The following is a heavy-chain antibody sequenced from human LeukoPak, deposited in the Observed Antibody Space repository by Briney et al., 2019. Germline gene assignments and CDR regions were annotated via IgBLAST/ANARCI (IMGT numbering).Heavy chain of an antibody. Sequence: ASVKVSCKASGYTFTGCYMHWVRQAPGQGLEWMGWINPNSGGTNYAQKFQGRVAMTRDTSISTAYMELSRLRSDDTAVYYCRTDRYGDYGDYIDCWGQGTLVTVSS. J-gene: IGHJ4*02. CDR2: INPNSGGT. CDR1: GYTFTGCY. CDR3: RTDRYGDYGDYIDC. D-gene: IGHD4-17*01. V-gene: IGHV1-2*02.